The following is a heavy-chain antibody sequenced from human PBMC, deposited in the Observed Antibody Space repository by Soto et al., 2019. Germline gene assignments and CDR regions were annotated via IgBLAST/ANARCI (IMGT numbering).Heavy chain of an antibody. CDR3: ARDRSSSWYTFYYMDV. D-gene: IGHD6-13*01. Sequence: GASVKVSCKASGYTFTSYGISWVRQAPGQGLEWMGWISAYNGNTNYAQKLQGRVTMTTDTSTSTAYMELRSLRSDDTAVYYCARDRSSSWYTFYYMDVWGKGTTVTVSS. J-gene: IGHJ6*03. V-gene: IGHV1-18*01. CDR1: GYTFTSYG. CDR2: ISAYNGNT.